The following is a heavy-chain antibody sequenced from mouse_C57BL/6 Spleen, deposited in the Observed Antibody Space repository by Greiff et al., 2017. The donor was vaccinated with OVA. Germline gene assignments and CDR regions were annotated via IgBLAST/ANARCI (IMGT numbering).Heavy chain of an antibody. CDR3: ARVFLYYFDY. J-gene: IGHJ2*01. Sequence: EVKLMESGPELVKPGASVKMSCKASGYTFTDYNMHWVKQSHGKSLEWIGYINPNNGGTSYNQKFKGKATLTVNKSSSTAYMELRSPTSEDSAVYYCARVFLYYFDYWGQGTTLTVSS. CDR2: INPNNGGT. CDR1: GYTFTDYN. V-gene: IGHV1-22*01.